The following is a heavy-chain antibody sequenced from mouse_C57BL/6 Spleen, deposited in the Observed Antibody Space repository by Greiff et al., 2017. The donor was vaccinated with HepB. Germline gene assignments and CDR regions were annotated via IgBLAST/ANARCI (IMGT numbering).Heavy chain of an antibody. CDR3: ARWDYGSSYDAMDY. CDR1: GYTFTSYW. D-gene: IGHD1-1*01. Sequence: QVQLQQPGAELVKPGASVKLSCKASGYTFTSYWMHWVKQRPGQGLEWIGMIHPNSGSTNYNEKFKSKATLTVDKSSSTAYMQLSSLTSEDSAVYCCARWDYGSSYDAMDYWGQGTSVTVSS. V-gene: IGHV1-64*01. J-gene: IGHJ4*01. CDR2: IHPNSGST.